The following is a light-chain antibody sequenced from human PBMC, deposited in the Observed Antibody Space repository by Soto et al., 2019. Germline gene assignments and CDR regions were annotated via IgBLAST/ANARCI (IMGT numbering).Light chain of an antibody. CDR1: QSISNY. V-gene: IGKV1-39*01. CDR3: HQSFTSMYT. Sequence: DMQITQSPSSLSASIGVRFTITCRASQSISNYLNWYQQRPGGAPKLLIYAASILQTWVPSRFSGSGSGTYFTLTITSLQPEAVATYYCHQSFTSMYTFTQGTKVNIK. CDR2: AAS. J-gene: IGKJ2*01.